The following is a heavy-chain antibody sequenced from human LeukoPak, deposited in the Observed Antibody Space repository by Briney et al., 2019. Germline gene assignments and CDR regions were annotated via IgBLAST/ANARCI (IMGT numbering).Heavy chain of an antibody. V-gene: IGHV1-8*01. CDR2: MNPNSGNT. Sequence: PMASVKVSCKASGYTFTSYDINWVRQATGQGLEWMGWMNPNSGNTGYAQKFQGRVTITRNTSISTAYMELSSLRSEDTAVYYCARGATMVRGDTYYYYYYMDVWGKGTTVTVSS. J-gene: IGHJ6*03. D-gene: IGHD3-10*01. CDR1: GYTFTSYD. CDR3: ARGATMVRGDTYYYYYYMDV.